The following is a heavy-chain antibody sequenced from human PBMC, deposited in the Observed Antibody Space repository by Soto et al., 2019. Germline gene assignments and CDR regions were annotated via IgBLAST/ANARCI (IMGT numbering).Heavy chain of an antibody. Sequence: GASVKVSCKAPGYIFTRYYIHWVRQAPGQGLEWMGIINPSGSSTSYAQKFQARITMTRDTSTSTVYMELSSLRSEDTAVYYCASSGAAALGHWGPGTLVTVSP. CDR3: ASSGAAALGH. J-gene: IGHJ4*02. CDR1: GYIFTRYY. CDR2: INPSGSST. D-gene: IGHD6-25*01. V-gene: IGHV1-46*01.